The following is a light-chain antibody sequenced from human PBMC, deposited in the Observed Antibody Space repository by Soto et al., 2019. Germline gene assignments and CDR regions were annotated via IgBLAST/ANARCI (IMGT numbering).Light chain of an antibody. CDR3: QQYITYST. CDR2: DAS. CDR1: QSLRGW. J-gene: IGKJ5*01. Sequence: DIQMTQSPSTLSASVLDRVAIAVRASQSLRGWLAWYQQRPGKAPKALIYDASTLASGVPSRFNGSGSGTEFTLTISSLQTDDFATYYCQQYITYSTFGQGTRLEI. V-gene: IGKV1-5*01.